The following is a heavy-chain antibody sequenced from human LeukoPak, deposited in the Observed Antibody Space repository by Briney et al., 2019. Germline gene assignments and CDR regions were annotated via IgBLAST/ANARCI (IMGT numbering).Heavy chain of an antibody. CDR3: AKGGDYDFWSGSDY. D-gene: IGHD3-3*01. CDR2: ISGGGGST. Sequence: PGGSLRLSCAASGFTFSSYAMSWVRQAPGKGLEWVSAISGGGGSTYYADSVKGRFTISRDNSKNTLYLQMNSLRAEDTAVYYCAKGGDYDFWSGSDYWGQGTLVTVSS. CDR1: GFTFSSYA. J-gene: IGHJ4*02. V-gene: IGHV3-23*01.